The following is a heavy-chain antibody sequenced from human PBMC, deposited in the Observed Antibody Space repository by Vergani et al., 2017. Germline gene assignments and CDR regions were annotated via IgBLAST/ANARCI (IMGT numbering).Heavy chain of an antibody. CDR3: VRRDFWVGPRTFDF. Sequence: QVQLHQWGAGLLKTSETLSLTCAVSGAAFNSYQWTWIRQSPGRGLEWIGEIDDKGKSICNPTLKSRVTISVDNSKRHFSLHVTSVTAADSAMYYCVRRDFWVGPRTFDFWGAGTPVTVSS. J-gene: IGHJ3*01. V-gene: IGHV4-34*01. CDR1: GAAFNSYQ. D-gene: IGHD3-3*01. CDR2: IDDKGKS.